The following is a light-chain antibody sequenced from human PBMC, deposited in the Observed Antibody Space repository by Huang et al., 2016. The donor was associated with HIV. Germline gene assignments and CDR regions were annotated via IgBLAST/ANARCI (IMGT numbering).Light chain of an antibody. J-gene: IGKJ4*01. V-gene: IGKV1-33*01. CDR1: QDISNY. Sequence: DIQMTQSPSSLSASVGDRVTITCQARQDISNYLNWYQQKPGKAPKLLIYDASKLEAVVPSRFSGSGSGTDFTFTISSLQPEDIATYYCQHFDNLALTFGGGTEVQIK. CDR3: QHFDNLALT. CDR2: DAS.